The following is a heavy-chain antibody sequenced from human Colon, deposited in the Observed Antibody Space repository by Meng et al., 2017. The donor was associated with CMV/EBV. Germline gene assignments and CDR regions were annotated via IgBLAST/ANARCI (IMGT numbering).Heavy chain of an antibody. J-gene: IGHJ4*02. D-gene: IGHD3-10*01. CDR2: INSIGNSI. CDR3: LALWFGTGVY. CDR1: GFPFSTYE. V-gene: IGHV3-48*03. Sequence: GESLKISCAASGFPFSTYEINWVRQAPGKGLEWISYINSIGNSIFYADSVKGRFAISRDNAKNSVYLQMNSLEVDDTAVYHCLALWFGTGVYWGQGILVTVSS.